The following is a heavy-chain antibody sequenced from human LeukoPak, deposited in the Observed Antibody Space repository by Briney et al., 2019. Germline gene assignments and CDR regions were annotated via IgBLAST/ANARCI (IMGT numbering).Heavy chain of an antibody. CDR3: ARGTRHSSGWYYYFDY. J-gene: IGHJ4*02. D-gene: IGHD6-19*01. CDR2: IIPIFGTA. Sequence: SVKVSCKASGGTFGSYAISWVRQAPGQGLEWMGGIIPIFGTANYAQKFQGRVTITADESTSTAYMELSSLRSEDTAVYYCARGTRHSSGWYYYFDYWGQGTLVTVSS. CDR1: GGTFGSYA. V-gene: IGHV1-69*13.